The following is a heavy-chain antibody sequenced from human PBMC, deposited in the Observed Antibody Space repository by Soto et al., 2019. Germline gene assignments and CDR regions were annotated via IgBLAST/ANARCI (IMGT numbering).Heavy chain of an antibody. Sequence: VQLVESGGVVVQPGGSLRLSCVASGFSFFNYGFAWIRQAPGKGLEWVAVVTYDSSEKYYADSVKGRFTISRDNSKNTVYLQMDSLQHNDSALYYCGKAGGSELRYFDWPEVGVWGQGTLVTVSS. V-gene: IGHV3-30*18. CDR1: GFSFFNYG. D-gene: IGHD3-9*01. CDR3: GKAGGSELRYFDWPEVGV. CDR2: VTYDSSEK. J-gene: IGHJ4*02.